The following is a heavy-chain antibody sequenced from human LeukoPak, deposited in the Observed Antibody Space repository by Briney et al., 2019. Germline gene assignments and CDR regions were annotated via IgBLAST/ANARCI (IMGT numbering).Heavy chain of an antibody. Sequence: ASVKVSCKASGGTFGSYAISCVRQAPCQGLEWMGRIIPIFGTANYAQKFQGRVTITTDESTSTAYMELSSLRSEDTAVYYCAISVTMVVTPLLDPWGQGTLVTVSS. CDR2: IIPIFGTA. D-gene: IGHD4-23*01. J-gene: IGHJ5*02. CDR3: AISVTMVVTPLLDP. V-gene: IGHV1-69*05. CDR1: GGTFGSYA.